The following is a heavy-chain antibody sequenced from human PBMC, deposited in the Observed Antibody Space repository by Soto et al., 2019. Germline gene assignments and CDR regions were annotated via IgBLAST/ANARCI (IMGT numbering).Heavy chain of an antibody. V-gene: IGHV4-31*03. CDR2: IYYSGST. D-gene: IGHD2-15*01. CDR1: GGSISSGGYY. J-gene: IGHJ6*02. Sequence: SETLSLTCTVSGGSISSGGYYWSWIRQHPGKGLEWIGYIYYSGSTYYNPSLKSRVTISVDTSKNQFSVKLSSVTAADTAVYYCARDRVCSGGSCSGVWGQGTTVTVSS. CDR3: ARDRVCSGGSCSGV.